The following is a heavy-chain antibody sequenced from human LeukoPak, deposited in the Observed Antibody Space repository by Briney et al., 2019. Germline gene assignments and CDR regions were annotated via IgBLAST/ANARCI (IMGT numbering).Heavy chain of an antibody. D-gene: IGHD4-17*01. CDR1: GGTFSSYA. V-gene: IGHV1-69*04. Sequence: ASVKVSCKASGGTFSSYAISWVRQAPGQGLEWMGRIIPILGIASYAQKFQGRVTITADKSTSTAYMELSSLRSEDTAVYYCARGGDYDEGNWFDPWGQGTLVTVSS. CDR3: ARGGDYDEGNWFDP. J-gene: IGHJ5*02. CDR2: IIPILGIA.